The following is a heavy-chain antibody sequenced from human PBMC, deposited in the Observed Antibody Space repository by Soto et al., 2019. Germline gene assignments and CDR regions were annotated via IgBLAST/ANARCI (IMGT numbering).Heavy chain of an antibody. CDR3: AREDYDYVWGSYRSPFKFDY. V-gene: IGHV1-2*04. J-gene: IGHJ4*02. CDR2: INPSSGGT. Sequence: ASVKVSCKASGYTFTGYYMHWVRQAPGQGLEWMGWINPSSGGTNYAQKFQGWVTMTRDTSISTAYMELSRLRSDDTAVCYCAREDYDYVWGSYRSPFKFDYWGQGTLVTVSS. D-gene: IGHD3-16*02. CDR1: GYTFTGYY.